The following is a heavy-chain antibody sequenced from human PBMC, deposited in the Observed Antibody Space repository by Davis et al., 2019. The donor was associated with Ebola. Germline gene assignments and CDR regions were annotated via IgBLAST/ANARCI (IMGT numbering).Heavy chain of an antibody. Sequence: PGGSLRLSCKGSGYSFTSYWIGWVRQMPGKGLEWMGIIYPGDSDTRYSPSFQGQVTISADKPISTAYLQWSSLKASDTAMYYCARRVHSSGWRFDYWGQGTLVTVSS. CDR3: ARRVHSSGWRFDY. J-gene: IGHJ4*02. CDR1: GYSFTSYW. V-gene: IGHV5-51*04. CDR2: IYPGDSDT. D-gene: IGHD6-19*01.